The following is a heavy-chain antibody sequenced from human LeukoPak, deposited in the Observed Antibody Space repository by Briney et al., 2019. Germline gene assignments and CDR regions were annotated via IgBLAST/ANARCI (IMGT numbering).Heavy chain of an antibody. CDR2: VWYDGSKT. CDR3: ARDYDY. J-gene: IGHJ4*02. V-gene: IGHV3-33*01. Sequence: GGSLRLSCAASGFTFSSYAMHWVRQAPGKGLEWVAVVWYDGSKTYSADSVKGRITISRDDSKNTLYLQMNSLRAEDTAVYYCARDYDYWGQGTLVTVSS. CDR1: GFTFSSYA.